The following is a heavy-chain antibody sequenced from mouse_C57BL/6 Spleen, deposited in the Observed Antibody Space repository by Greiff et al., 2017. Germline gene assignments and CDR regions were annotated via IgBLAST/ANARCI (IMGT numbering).Heavy chain of an antibody. CDR2: IYPGDGDT. D-gene: IGHD2-4*01. Sequence: VQLQESGPELVKPGASVKISCKASGYAFSSSWMNWVKQRPGKGLEWIGRIYPGDGDTNYNGKFKGKATLTADKSSSTAYMQLSSLTSEDSAVYFCARDYDYGGFAYWGQGTLVTVSA. J-gene: IGHJ3*01. CDR1: GYAFSSSW. V-gene: IGHV1-82*01. CDR3: ARDYDYGGFAY.